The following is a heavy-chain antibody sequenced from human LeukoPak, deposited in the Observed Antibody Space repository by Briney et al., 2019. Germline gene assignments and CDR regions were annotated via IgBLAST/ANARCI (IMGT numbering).Heavy chain of an antibody. CDR3: ARGPPFGVVIIGWFDP. CDR2: ISSSSSTI. Sequence: PGGSLRLSCAASGFTFSSYSMNWVRQAPGKGLEWVSYISSSSSTIYYADSVKGRFTISRDNAKNSLYLQMNSLRAEDTAVYYCARGPPFGVVIIGWFDPWGQGTLVTVSS. V-gene: IGHV3-48*01. CDR1: GFTFSSYS. J-gene: IGHJ5*02. D-gene: IGHD3-3*01.